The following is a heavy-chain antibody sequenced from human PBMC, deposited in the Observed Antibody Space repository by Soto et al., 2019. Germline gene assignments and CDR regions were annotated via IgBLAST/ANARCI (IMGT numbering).Heavy chain of an antibody. V-gene: IGHV4-31*03. CDR2: IYYSGST. D-gene: IGHD3-3*01. CDR1: GGSISSGGYY. Sequence: QVQLQESGPGLVKPSQTLSLTCTVSGGSISSGGYYWSWIRQHPGKGLEWIGYIYYSGSTYYNPSLNSRFTISVDTSKNQFSLKLSSVTAADTAVYYCARDFGPPHQNPYYFDYWGQGTLVTVSS. J-gene: IGHJ4*02. CDR3: ARDFGPPHQNPYYFDY.